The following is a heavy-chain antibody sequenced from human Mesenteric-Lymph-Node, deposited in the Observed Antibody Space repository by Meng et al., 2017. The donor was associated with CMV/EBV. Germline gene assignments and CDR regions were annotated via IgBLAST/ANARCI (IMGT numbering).Heavy chain of an antibody. D-gene: IGHD1-26*01. V-gene: IGHV3-21*04. CDR2: ISSSSSYI. J-gene: IGHJ4*02. CDR1: GFTFSSYS. Sequence: GESLKISCAASGFTFSSYSMNWVRQAPGKGLEWVSSISSSSSYIYYADSVKGRFTISRDNAKNSLYLQMNSLRAEDTAVYYCARDGIGDVDYWGQGTLVTVSS. CDR3: ARDGIGDVDY.